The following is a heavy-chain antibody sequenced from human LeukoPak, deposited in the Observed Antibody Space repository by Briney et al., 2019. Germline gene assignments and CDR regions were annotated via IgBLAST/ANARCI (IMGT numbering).Heavy chain of an antibody. CDR2: NNGDGSTT. V-gene: IGHV3-74*01. D-gene: IGHD2-8*01. Sequence: GGSLRLSCVASGFSLSGYWMYWVRQAPGKGLMYISRNNGDGSTTNYADVVKGRFTISRDNSKNTLYLQMNSLRAEDTAVYYCARESRKMGFDYWGQGTLVTVSS. J-gene: IGHJ4*02. CDR1: GFSLSGYW. CDR3: ARESRKMGFDY.